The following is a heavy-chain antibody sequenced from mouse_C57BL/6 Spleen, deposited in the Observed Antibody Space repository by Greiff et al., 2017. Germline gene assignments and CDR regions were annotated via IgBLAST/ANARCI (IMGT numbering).Heavy chain of an antibody. CDR2: IDPSDSYT. V-gene: IGHV1-69*01. CDR3: ARGEREYLDY. CDR1: GYTFTSYW. J-gene: IGHJ2*01. Sequence: QVQLQQPGAELVMPGASVKLSCKASGYTFTSYWMHWVKQRPGQGLEWIGEIDPSDSYTNYNQKFKGKSTLTVDKSSSTAYMQLSSLTSEDSAVYDCARGEREYLDYWGQGTTRTVSS.